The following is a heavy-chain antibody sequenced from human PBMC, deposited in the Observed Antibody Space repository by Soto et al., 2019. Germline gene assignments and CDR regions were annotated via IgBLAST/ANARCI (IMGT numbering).Heavy chain of an antibody. CDR2: IYYSGST. Sequence: QLQLQESGPGLVKPSETLSLTCTVSGGSISSSSYYWGWIRQPPGKGLEWIGSIYYSGSTYYNPSLTSRVTISVDTSKNQFSLKLSSVTAADPAVYYCARRSWVDVWGQGTTVTVSS. CDR1: GGSISSSSYY. J-gene: IGHJ6*02. CDR3: ARRSWVDV. V-gene: IGHV4-39*01.